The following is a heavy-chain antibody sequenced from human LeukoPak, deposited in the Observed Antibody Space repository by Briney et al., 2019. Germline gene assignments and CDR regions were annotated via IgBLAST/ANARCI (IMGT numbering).Heavy chain of an antibody. D-gene: IGHD6-19*01. J-gene: IGHJ6*03. CDR1: GFTFSSYW. V-gene: IGHV3-7*01. Sequence: GGSLRLSCAASGFTFSSYWMSWVRQAPGKGLEWVANIKQDGSEKYYVDSVKGRFTISRDNAKNSLYLQMNSLRAEDTAVYYCARDHLSSGSSPDYYYYCYMDVWGKGTTVTISS. CDR3: ARDHLSSGSSPDYYYYCYMDV. CDR2: IKQDGSEK.